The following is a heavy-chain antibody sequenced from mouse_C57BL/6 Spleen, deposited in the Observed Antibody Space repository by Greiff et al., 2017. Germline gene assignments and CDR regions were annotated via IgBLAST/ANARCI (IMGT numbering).Heavy chain of an antibody. D-gene: IGHD3-3*01. V-gene: IGHV1-82*01. CDR2: IYPGDGDT. J-gene: IGHJ4*01. CDR1: GYAFSSSW. CDR3: ARRGGREMDY. Sequence: QVQLHQSGPELVKPGASVKISCKASGYAFSSSWMNWVKQRPGKGLEWIGRIYPGDGDTNYNGKFKGKATLTADKSSSTAYMQLSSLTSEDSAVYFCARRGGREMDYWGQGTSVTVSS.